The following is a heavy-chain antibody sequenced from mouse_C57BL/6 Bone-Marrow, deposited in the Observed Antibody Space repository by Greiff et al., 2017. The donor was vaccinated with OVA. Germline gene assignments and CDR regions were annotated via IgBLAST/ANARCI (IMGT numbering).Heavy chain of an antibody. CDR3: ARETTDWYFDV. CDR1: GFTFSDFY. Sequence: EVKLVESGGGLVQSGRSLRLSCATSGFTFSDFYMEWVRQAPGKGLEWIAASRNKANDYTTEYSASVKGRFIVSRDTSQSILYLQMNALRAEDTAIYYCARETTDWYFDVWGTGTTVTVSS. J-gene: IGHJ1*03. D-gene: IGHD1-1*01. V-gene: IGHV7-1*01. CDR2: SRNKANDYTT.